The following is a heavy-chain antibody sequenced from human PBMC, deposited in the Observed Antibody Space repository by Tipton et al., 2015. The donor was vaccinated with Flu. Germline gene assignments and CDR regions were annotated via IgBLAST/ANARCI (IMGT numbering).Heavy chain of an antibody. CDR2: IIPHNGKT. CDR1: GYTFSSFG. Sequence: QLVQSGAEVREPGASVRVSCKASGYTFSSFGISWVRQAPGQGFEWMGWIIPHNGKTGYAEKFQGRVTMTAETSTSTAHMELRSLRTNDTAVYYCAGVAPEARDYWGQGTQVTVSS. D-gene: IGHD5-12*01. V-gene: IGHV1-18*01. CDR3: AGVAPEARDY. J-gene: IGHJ4*02.